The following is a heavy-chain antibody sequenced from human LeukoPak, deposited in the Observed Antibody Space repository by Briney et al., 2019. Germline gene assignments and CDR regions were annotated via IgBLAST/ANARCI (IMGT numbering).Heavy chain of an antibody. CDR2: IYYSGST. Sequence: PSETLSLTCTVSGGSISSSSYSWGWIRQPPGKGLEWIGSIYYSGSTYYNPSLKSRVTISVDTSKNQFSLKLSSVTAADTAVYYCARQLRYFDWLMTRGWFDPWGQGTLVTVSS. J-gene: IGHJ5*02. CDR3: ARQLRYFDWLMTRGWFDP. D-gene: IGHD3-9*01. CDR1: GGSISSSSYS. V-gene: IGHV4-39*01.